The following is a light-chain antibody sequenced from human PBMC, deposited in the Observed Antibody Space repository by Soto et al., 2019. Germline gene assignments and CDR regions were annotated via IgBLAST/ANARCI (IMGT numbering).Light chain of an antibody. J-gene: IGKJ1*01. CDR3: QQSSTTPWT. V-gene: IGKV1-39*01. CDR1: QTITRN. Sequence: DIQMTQSPPSLSASLGDSVTITCRASQTITRNLNWYQQKPGQPPNLLIFGASSLQSGVPSRFVGSGSGTHFTLTVTNLQPEDFATYFCQQSSTTPWTFGQGTKVEVK. CDR2: GAS.